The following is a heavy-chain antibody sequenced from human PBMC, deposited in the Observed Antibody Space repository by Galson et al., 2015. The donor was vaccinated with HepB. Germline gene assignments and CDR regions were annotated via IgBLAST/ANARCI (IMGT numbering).Heavy chain of an antibody. CDR1: GYTFTSYA. J-gene: IGHJ4*02. V-gene: IGHV7-4-1*02. CDR3: AREAPGGYMDYFDY. Sequence: SVKVSCKASGYTFTSYAMYWVRQAPGQGLEWMGWINTNTGNPTYAQGFTGRFVFSLDTSVSTAYLQISSLKAEDTAVYYCAREAPGGYMDYFDYWGQGTLVTVSS. CDR2: INTNTGNP. D-gene: IGHD1-1*01.